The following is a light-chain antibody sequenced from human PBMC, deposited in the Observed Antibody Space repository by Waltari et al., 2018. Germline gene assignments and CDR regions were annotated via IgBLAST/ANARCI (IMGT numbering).Light chain of an antibody. CDR3: QQYDTLPAT. CDR1: QSISKY. J-gene: IGKJ1*01. V-gene: IGKV3-20*01. Sequence: EIVLTQSPGTLSLSPGERATLSRRASQSISKYLVWYQQKPGQAPRLLIYGASSRATGIPDRFSGSGSGTDFSLIISRLEPEDFAVYYCQQYDTLPATFGQGTKVEIK. CDR2: GAS.